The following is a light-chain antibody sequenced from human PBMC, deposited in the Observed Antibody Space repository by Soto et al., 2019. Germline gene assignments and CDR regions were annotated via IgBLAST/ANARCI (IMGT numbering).Light chain of an antibody. CDR1: QSVYTY. V-gene: IGKV3-11*01. Sequence: ELVLTQSPVTLSLSPGERATLSCRASQSVYTYLAWYQQKPGQAPRLLIYDVSNRATGIPARFSVSGSGTDFTLTISSLEPEDFAVYSCQQRSKWPVTFGGGTKVEIK. CDR2: DVS. J-gene: IGKJ4*01. CDR3: QQRSKWPVT.